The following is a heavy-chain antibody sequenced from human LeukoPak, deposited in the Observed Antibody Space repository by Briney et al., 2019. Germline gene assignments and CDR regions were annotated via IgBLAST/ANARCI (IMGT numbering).Heavy chain of an antibody. D-gene: IGHD3-3*01. CDR1: AYSISSGSF. CDR2: MYHTGST. J-gene: IGHJ3*02. V-gene: IGHV4-38-2*02. Sequence: NPSETLSLTCNVSAYSISSGSFWGWIRQPPGQGLEWIASMYHTGSTYKNPSLKSRVTISVETSKNQFSLKLSSVTAADTAVYYCARELEYYDFWSGIRATDAFDIWGQGTMVTVSS. CDR3: ARELEYYDFWSGIRATDAFDI.